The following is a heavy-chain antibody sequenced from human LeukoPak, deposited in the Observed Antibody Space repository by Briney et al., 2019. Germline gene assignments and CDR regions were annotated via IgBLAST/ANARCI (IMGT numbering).Heavy chain of an antibody. V-gene: IGHV4-34*01. Sequence: ETLSLTCAVYGGSFSGYYWSWIRQPPGKGLEWIGEINHSGSTNYNPSLKSRVTISVDTSKNQFSLKLSSVTAADTAVYYCARRRGSSGYYLLDYWGQGTLVTVSS. D-gene: IGHD3-22*01. J-gene: IGHJ4*02. CDR1: GGSFSGYY. CDR2: INHSGST. CDR3: ARRRGSSGYYLLDY.